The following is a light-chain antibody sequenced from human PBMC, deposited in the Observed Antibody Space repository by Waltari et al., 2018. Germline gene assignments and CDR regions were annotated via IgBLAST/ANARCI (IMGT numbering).Light chain of an antibody. CDR3: QQRSSWPFT. J-gene: IGKJ5*01. CDR1: QSVSGY. CDR2: DAS. Sequence: EIGLTQSPATLSLSPGERATLSCRAGQSVSGYLAWYQQKPGQAPRLLIYDASHRATGIPARFSGSGSGTDFTLTIRRREPEDFAVYYCQQRSSWPFTFGQGTRLEIK. V-gene: IGKV3-11*01.